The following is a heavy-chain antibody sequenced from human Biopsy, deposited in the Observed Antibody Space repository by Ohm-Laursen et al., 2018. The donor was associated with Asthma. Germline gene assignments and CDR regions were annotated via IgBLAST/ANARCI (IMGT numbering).Heavy chain of an antibody. CDR2: IIPISLTP. CDR1: RDIFSSYG. V-gene: IGHV1-69*01. CDR3: ARDPSYFDPSVEGWHL. Sequence: SSVKVSCKGSRDIFSSYGFSWVRQAPGQGLEWMGGIIPISLTPSYARRFRDRVTISADEYTRTAYMELSSLRSEDTVVYYCARDPSYFDPSVEGWHLWGQGTMVTVSS. J-gene: IGHJ3*01. D-gene: IGHD3-22*01.